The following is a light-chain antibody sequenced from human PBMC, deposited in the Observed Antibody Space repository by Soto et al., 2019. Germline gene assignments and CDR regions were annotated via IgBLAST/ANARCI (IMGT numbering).Light chain of an antibody. CDR2: GAS. CDR1: QSVGSNY. V-gene: IGKV3-20*01. CDR3: QQYSTSSVT. Sequence: EIVLTQSPGTLSLSPGERATLYCRASQSVGSNYLAWYQQKPGQAPRVLIYGASSRATGIPDRFSGSGSGADFTLTISRLEPEDFAVYYCQQYSTSSVTFGPGTMLDIK. J-gene: IGKJ3*01.